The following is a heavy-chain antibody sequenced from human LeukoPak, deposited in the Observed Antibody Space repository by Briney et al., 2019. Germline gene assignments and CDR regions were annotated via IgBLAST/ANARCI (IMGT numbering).Heavy chain of an antibody. CDR3: ARDRRRWLQGTQFGY. D-gene: IGHD5-24*01. Sequence: GGSLRLSCAASGFTFSRYWMHWVRQAPGKGLVWVARIRSDGTITSYADSVKGRFTISRDNAKNTLYLQMNSLRAEDTAVYYCARDRRRWLQGTQFGYWGQGTLVTVSS. J-gene: IGHJ4*02. CDR1: GFTFSRYW. V-gene: IGHV3-74*01. CDR2: IRSDGTIT.